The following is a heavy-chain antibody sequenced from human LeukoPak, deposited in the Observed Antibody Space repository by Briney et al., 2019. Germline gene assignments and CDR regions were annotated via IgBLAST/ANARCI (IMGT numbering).Heavy chain of an antibody. CDR2: INPSGGTT. Sequence: ASVKVSCKASGYTFTSYYMHWVRQAPGQGLEWMGIINPSGGTTFYAQKFQGRVTMTRDTSTSTVYMELSSLRSEDTAVYYCARVSGVGSSWYSVAYYYYYMDVWGKGTTVTVSS. D-gene: IGHD6-13*01. CDR1: GYTFTSYY. V-gene: IGHV1-46*01. J-gene: IGHJ6*03. CDR3: ARVSGVGSSWYSVAYYYYYMDV.